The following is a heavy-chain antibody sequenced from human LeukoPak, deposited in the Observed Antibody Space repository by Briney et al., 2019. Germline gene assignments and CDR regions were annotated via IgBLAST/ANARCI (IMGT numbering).Heavy chain of an antibody. V-gene: IGHV3-23*01. Sequence: GGSLRLSCAASGFTFSTYAMTWVRQAPGKGLEWVSGISGSDGKTYYADSVKGRFTVSRDNSKYTLFLQLNTLRSDDTAVYYCARDQDIVVVVAGYWGQGTLVTVSS. CDR2: ISGSDGKT. CDR1: GFTFSTYA. D-gene: IGHD2-15*01. CDR3: ARDQDIVVVVAGY. J-gene: IGHJ4*02.